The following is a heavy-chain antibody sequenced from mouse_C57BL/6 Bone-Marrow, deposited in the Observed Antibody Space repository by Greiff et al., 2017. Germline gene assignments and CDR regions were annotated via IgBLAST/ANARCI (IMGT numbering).Heavy chain of an antibody. CDR2: IDPEDGET. D-gene: IGHD1-1*01. J-gene: IGHJ2*01. CDR3: ARGTVEATRVDY. V-gene: IGHV14-2*01. CDR1: GFNIKDYY. Sequence: VQLKQSGAELVKPGASVKLSCTASGFNIKDYYMHWVKQRTEQGLEWIGRIDPEDGETKYAPKFQGKATITADTSSNTAYLQLSSLPSEDTDVYYSARGTVEATRVDYWGQGTTLTVSS.